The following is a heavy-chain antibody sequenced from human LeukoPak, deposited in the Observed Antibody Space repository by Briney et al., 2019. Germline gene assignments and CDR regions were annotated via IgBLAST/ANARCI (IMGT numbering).Heavy chain of an antibody. CDR3: ARAPNYDYVWGSYRLAY. V-gene: IGHV1-69*04. CDR2: IIPILGIA. J-gene: IGHJ4*02. Sequence: GASVKVSCKASGGTFSSYAISWVRQAPGQGLEWMGRIIPILGIANYAQKLQGRVTMTTDTSTSTAYMELRSLRSDDTAVYYCARAPNYDYVWGSYRLAYWGQGTLVTVSS. CDR1: GGTFSSYA. D-gene: IGHD3-16*02.